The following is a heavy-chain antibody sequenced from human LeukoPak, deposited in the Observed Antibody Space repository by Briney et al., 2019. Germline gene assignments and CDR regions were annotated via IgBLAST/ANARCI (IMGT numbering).Heavy chain of an antibody. CDR1: GFTFDDYA. CDR2: ISWNSGSI. J-gene: IGHJ4*02. CDR3: AKLWGYSYGPLDY. Sequence: GGSLRLSCAASGFTFDDYAMHWVRQAPGKGLEWVSGISWNSGSIGYADSVEGRFTISRDNAKNSLYLQMNSLRAEDTALYYCAKLWGYSYGPLDYWGQGTLVTVSS. D-gene: IGHD5-18*01. V-gene: IGHV3-9*01.